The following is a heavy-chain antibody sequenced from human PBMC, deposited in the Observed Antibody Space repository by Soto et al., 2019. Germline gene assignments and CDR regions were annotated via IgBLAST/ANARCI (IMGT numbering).Heavy chain of an antibody. Sequence: SETLSLTCTVSGGSISSGGYYWSWIRQHPGKGLEWIGYIYYSGSTYYNPSLKSRVTISVDTSKNQFSLKLSSVTAADTAVYYCARDRSSGIYFDYWGQGTLVTVS. J-gene: IGHJ4*02. CDR2: IYYSGST. CDR1: GGSISSGGYY. V-gene: IGHV4-31*03. D-gene: IGHD6-6*01. CDR3: ARDRSSGIYFDY.